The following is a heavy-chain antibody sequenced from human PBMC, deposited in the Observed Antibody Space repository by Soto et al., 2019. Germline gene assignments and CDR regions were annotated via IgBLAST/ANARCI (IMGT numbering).Heavy chain of an antibody. D-gene: IGHD6-13*01. V-gene: IGHV1-69*01. J-gene: IGHJ6*02. Sequence: QVQLVQSGAEVQKPGSSVKVSCKASGGTFSSYAISWVRQAPGQGLEWMGGIIPIFGTANYAQKFQGRVTITADESTSTAYMELSSLRSEDTAVYYCARAAAGIGYYYYYGMDVWGQGTTVTVSS. CDR1: GGTFSSYA. CDR2: IIPIFGTA. CDR3: ARAAAGIGYYYYYGMDV.